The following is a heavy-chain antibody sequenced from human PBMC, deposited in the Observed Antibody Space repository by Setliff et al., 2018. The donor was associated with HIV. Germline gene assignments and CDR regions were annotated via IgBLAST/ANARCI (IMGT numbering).Heavy chain of an antibody. V-gene: IGHV4-39*01. D-gene: IGHD6-19*01. J-gene: IGHJ4*02. CDR3: ARHRQWHLLPDH. Sequence: SETLSLTCTVSGGPISTDHNWGWFRQPPGKGLEWIAGIHEKGHTYYNPSLKSRVTISMDTSNKQFSVRLRSVTAADTATYYCARHRQWHLLPDHWGQGVWVTVS. CDR2: IHEKGHT. CDR1: GGPISTDHN.